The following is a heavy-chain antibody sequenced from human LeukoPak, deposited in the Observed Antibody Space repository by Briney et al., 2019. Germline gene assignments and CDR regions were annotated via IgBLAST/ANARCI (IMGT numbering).Heavy chain of an antibody. CDR2: ISYDGSNK. V-gene: IGHV3-30*18. J-gene: IGHJ4*02. Sequence: GRSLRLSCAASGFTFSSYGMHWVRQAPGKGLEWVAVISYDGSNKYYADSVKGRFTISRDNSKNTLYLQMNSLRAEDTAVYYCAKGGYNFDYWGQGTLVTVSS. CDR1: GFTFSSYG. CDR3: AKGGYNFDY. D-gene: IGHD5-12*01.